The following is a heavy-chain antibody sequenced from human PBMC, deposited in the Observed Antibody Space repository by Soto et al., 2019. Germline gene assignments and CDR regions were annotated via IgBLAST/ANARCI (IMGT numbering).Heavy chain of an antibody. J-gene: IGHJ4*02. CDR3: ARGGWEPVDF. CDR2: INTDGAIT. CDR1: GFTFSTYW. D-gene: IGHD1-26*01. V-gene: IGHV3-74*01. Sequence: EVQLVESGGDLVQPGGSLRLSCAASGFTFSTYWMHWFRQAPGKGLVWVSRINTDGAITSHADSVKGRFTISRDNAKNTLYLHMGSLSAEDTAVYYCARGGWEPVDFWGQGTLVTVSS.